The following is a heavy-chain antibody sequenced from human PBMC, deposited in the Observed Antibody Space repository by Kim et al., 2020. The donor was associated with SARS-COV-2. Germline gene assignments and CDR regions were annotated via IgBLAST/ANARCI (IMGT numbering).Heavy chain of an antibody. J-gene: IGHJ3*02. D-gene: IGHD3-9*01. CDR1: GYTFTSCA. V-gene: IGHV1-3*01. CDR3: ARGPDLRYFDWLPRGAFDI. CDR2: INAGNGNT. Sequence: ASVKVSCKASGYTFTSCAMHWVRQAPGQRLEWMGWINAGNGNTKYSQKFQGRVTITRDTSASTAYMELSSLRSEDTAVYYCARGPDLRYFDWLPRGAFDIWGQGTMVTVSS.